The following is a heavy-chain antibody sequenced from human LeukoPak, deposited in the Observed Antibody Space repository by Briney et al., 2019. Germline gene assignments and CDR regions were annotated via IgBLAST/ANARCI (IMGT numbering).Heavy chain of an antibody. CDR2: ISAYNGNT. V-gene: IGHV1-18*01. D-gene: IGHD3-22*01. Sequence: ASVKVSCKASGYTFTSYGISWVRQAPGQGLEGMGWISAYNGNTNYEQKLQGRVTMTTDTSTSTAYMELRSLRSDDTAVYYCAREQYYYDSSGYYSNDYRGQGTLVTVSS. J-gene: IGHJ4*02. CDR1: GYTFTSYG. CDR3: AREQYYYDSSGYYSNDY.